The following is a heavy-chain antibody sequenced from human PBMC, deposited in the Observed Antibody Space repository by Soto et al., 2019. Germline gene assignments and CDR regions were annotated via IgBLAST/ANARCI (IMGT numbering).Heavy chain of an antibody. CDR3: AREGSAATNDAFDM. Sequence: SQTLSLTCAISGDSVSSNRAAWGWIRQSPSRGLEWLGRTYYRSRWYTDYADSVKSRITINPDTYRNQFSLQLNSVTPEDTAVYYCAREGSAATNDAFDMRGPGTMVTVSS. V-gene: IGHV6-1*01. J-gene: IGHJ3*02. CDR2: TYYRSRWYT. D-gene: IGHD3-10*01. CDR1: GDSVSSNRAA.